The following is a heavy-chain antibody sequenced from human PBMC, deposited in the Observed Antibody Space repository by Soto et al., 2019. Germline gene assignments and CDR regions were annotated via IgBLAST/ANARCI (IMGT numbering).Heavy chain of an antibody. J-gene: IGHJ4*02. D-gene: IGHD6-19*01. CDR3: ARTGVSGWLFDY. CDR2: IYYSGST. V-gene: IGHV4-59*01. CDR1: GGSISSYY. Sequence: SETLSLTCTVSGGSISSYYWSWIRQPPGKGLEWIGYIYYSGSTNYNPSLKSRVTISVDTSKNQFSLKLSSVTAADTAVYYCARTGVSGWLFDYWGQGTPVTVSS.